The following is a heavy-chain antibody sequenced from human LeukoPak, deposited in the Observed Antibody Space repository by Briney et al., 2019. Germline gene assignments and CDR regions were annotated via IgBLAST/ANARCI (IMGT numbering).Heavy chain of an antibody. CDR2: IYYSGST. Sequence: SETLSLTCTVSGGSISSSSYYWGWIRQPPGKGLEWIVGIYYSGSTYYNPSLKSRVTISVDTSKNQFSLRLSSVTAADTAVYYCARRPYTSRWYYYLDYCGQGTLVTVSS. V-gene: IGHV4-39*01. CDR3: ARRPYTSRWYYYLDY. D-gene: IGHD6-19*01. CDR1: GGSISSSSYY. J-gene: IGHJ4*02.